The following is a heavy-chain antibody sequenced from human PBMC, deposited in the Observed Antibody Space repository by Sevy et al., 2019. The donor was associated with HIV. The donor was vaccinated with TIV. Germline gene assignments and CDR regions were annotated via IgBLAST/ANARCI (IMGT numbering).Heavy chain of an antibody. V-gene: IGHV3-20*04. CDR2: INWNGGTK. J-gene: IGHJ5*02. CDR3: ARNTGFAYGDNWFDP. D-gene: IGHD5-12*01. CDR1: GFTFENYG. Sequence: GGSLRLSCAASGFTFENYGMSWVRQAPGKGLKWVTGINWNGGTKNYVDSVKGRFTISRDNAQNSLNLQMDSLRVEDTAVYYCARNTGFAYGDNWFDPWGQRTLVTVSS.